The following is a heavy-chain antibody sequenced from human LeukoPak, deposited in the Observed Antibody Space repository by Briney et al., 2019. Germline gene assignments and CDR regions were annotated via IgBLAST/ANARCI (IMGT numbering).Heavy chain of an antibody. D-gene: IGHD6-19*01. V-gene: IGHV1-18*01. J-gene: IGHJ4*02. CDR3: ARPAHRSGWRPIDY. CDR1: GYTFTSYG. CDR2: ISAYNGNT. Sequence: ASVKASCKASGYTFTSYGISWVRQAPGQGLEWMGWISAYNGNTNYAQKLQSRVTMTTDTSTSTAYMELRSLRSDDTAVYYCARPAHRSGWRPIDYWGQGTLVTVSS.